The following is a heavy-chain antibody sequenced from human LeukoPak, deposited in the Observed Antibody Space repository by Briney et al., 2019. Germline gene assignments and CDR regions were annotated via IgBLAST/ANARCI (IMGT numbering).Heavy chain of an antibody. CDR2: ISASGGST. Sequence: GGSLRLSCAASGFTFSSSAMSWVRQVPGKGLEWVSGISASGGSTYYADSVKGRFTISRDNSKNTLYLQMNSLRAEDTAVYYCAGDDVVRGVIDYWGQGTLVTVSS. D-gene: IGHD3-10*01. J-gene: IGHJ4*02. CDR1: GFTFSSSA. CDR3: AGDDVVRGVIDY. V-gene: IGHV3-23*01.